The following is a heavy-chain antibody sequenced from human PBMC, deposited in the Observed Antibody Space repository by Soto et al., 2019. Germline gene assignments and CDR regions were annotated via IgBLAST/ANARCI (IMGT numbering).Heavy chain of an antibody. J-gene: IGHJ6*03. Sequence: GGSLRLSCAASGFTFSSYVMHWVRQAPGKGLEWVAVVWYDGSERYYADSVMGRLTISRDNSKNRLYLQMNSLRGEDTAVYYCARDGVDCSGGSCYTYYYYYMDVWGKGTTVTVSS. CDR3: ARDGVDCSGGSCYTYYYYYMDV. V-gene: IGHV3-33*01. D-gene: IGHD2-15*01. CDR2: VWYDGSER. CDR1: GFTFSSYV.